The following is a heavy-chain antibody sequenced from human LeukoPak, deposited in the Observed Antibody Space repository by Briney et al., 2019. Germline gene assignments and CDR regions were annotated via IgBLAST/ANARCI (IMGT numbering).Heavy chain of an antibody. J-gene: IGHJ4*02. CDR3: ARSRPYYDFWSGYYTGHLDY. CDR1: GGSFSGYY. Sequence: SGTLSLTCAVYGGSFSGYYWSWIRQPPGKGLEWIGEINHSGSTNYNPSLKSRVTISVDTSKNQFSLKLSSVTAADTAVYYCARSRPYYDFWSGYYTGHLDYWGQGTLVTVSS. D-gene: IGHD3-3*01. CDR2: INHSGST. V-gene: IGHV4-34*01.